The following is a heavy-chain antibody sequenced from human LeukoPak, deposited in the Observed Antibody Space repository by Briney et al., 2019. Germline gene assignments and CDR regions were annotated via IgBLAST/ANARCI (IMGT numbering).Heavy chain of an antibody. CDR1: GGSFSGYY. Sequence: PSETLSLTCAVYGGSFSGYYWSWIRQPPGKGLEWIGEINHSGSTNYNPSLKSRVTISVDTSKNQFSLKLSSVTAADTAVYYCARGWGSTSCSDYWGQGTLVTVSS. V-gene: IGHV4-34*01. D-gene: IGHD2-2*01. J-gene: IGHJ4*02. CDR3: ARGWGSTSCSDY. CDR2: INHSGST.